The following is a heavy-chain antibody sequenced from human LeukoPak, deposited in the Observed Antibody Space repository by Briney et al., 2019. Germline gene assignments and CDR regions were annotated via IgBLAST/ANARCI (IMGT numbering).Heavy chain of an antibody. CDR2: IYYAGST. CDR1: GGSITSYY. Sequence: SETLSLTCTVSGGSITSYYWNWIRQPPGKGLEWIGYIYYAGSTNYNPSLKSRVTMSVDTSRNQFSLKLTSVSAADTAVYYCARGYNWNYVGYWGQGILVTVSS. V-gene: IGHV4-59*01. D-gene: IGHD1-7*01. CDR3: ARGYNWNYVGY. J-gene: IGHJ4*02.